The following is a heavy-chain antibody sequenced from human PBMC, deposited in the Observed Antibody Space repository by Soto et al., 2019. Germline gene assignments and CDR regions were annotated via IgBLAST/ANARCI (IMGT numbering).Heavy chain of an antibody. Sequence: SQTLSLTCAISGDSVSTNSATWDWIRQSPSRGLEWLGRTYYRSKWYSDYAVSLQGRITINPDTSNNQLSLQPNSVTPDDSALYYCTRLIGDSWLDSWGQGTLVTVSS. D-gene: IGHD2-8*01. CDR3: TRLIGDSWLDS. CDR2: TYYRSKWYS. V-gene: IGHV6-1*01. J-gene: IGHJ5*01. CDR1: GDSVSTNSAT.